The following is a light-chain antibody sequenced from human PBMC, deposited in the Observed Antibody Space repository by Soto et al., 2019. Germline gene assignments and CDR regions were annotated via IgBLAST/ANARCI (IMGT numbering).Light chain of an antibody. J-gene: IGKJ2*01. Sequence: DIVLTQSPGTLSLSPGERASLSCRASQSVSSSYLAWYQQKPGQAPRLLIYGASGRATGIPDRFSGSGSGTDFTLTISRLEPEDFALYYCQQSGSSPYTFGQGTKLEIK. CDR3: QQSGSSPYT. CDR2: GAS. V-gene: IGKV3-20*01. CDR1: QSVSSSY.